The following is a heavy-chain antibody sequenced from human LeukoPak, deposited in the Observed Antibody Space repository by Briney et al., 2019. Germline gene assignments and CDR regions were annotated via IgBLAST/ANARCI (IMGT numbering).Heavy chain of an antibody. CDR3: ARDDYGDYGTSIGSPNDAFDI. CDR1: GYTFTGYY. CDR2: INPNSGGT. J-gene: IGHJ3*02. V-gene: IGHV1-2*02. D-gene: IGHD4-17*01. Sequence: ASVKVSCKASGYTFTGYYMHWVRQAPGQGLEWMGWINPNSGGTNYAQKFQGRVTMTRDTSISTAYMELSGLRSDDTAVYYCARDDYGDYGTSIGSPNDAFDIWGQGTMVTVSS.